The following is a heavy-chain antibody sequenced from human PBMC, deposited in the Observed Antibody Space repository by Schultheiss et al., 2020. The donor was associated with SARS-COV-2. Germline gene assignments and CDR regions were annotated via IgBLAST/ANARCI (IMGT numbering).Heavy chain of an antibody. Sequence: GGSLRLSCAASGFTFSSYAMNWVRQAPGKGLEWVSAISGSGGSTYYADSVKGRFTISRDNAKNSLYLQMNSLRAEDTAVYYCARAPRTIYGMDVWGQGTTVTVSS. CDR3: ARAPRTIYGMDV. CDR2: ISGSGGST. V-gene: IGHV3-23*01. J-gene: IGHJ6*02. D-gene: IGHD1-1*01. CDR1: GFTFSSYA.